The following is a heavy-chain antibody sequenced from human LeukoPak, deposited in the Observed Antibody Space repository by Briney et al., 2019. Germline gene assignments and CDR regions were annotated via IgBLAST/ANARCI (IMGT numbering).Heavy chain of an antibody. Sequence: GGSLRLSCAASGFTFSSYAMSWVRQAPGKGLEWVSFISPSGDRTSNADSVEGRFTISRDNTRNTLYLQMNSLRDGDTGVYYCAIMHGYYDGSGFWVQWGQGTLVTVSS. D-gene: IGHD3-22*01. J-gene: IGHJ4*02. V-gene: IGHV3-23*01. CDR1: GFTFSSYA. CDR2: ISPSGDRT. CDR3: AIMHGYYDGSGFWVQ.